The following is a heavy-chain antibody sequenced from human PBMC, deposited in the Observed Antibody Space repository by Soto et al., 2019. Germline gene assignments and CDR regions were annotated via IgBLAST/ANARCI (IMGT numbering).Heavy chain of an antibody. D-gene: IGHD3-10*01. V-gene: IGHV1-8*01. J-gene: IGHJ6*03. Sequence: GASVKVSCKASGYTFTSYDINWVRQATGQGLEWMGWMNPNSGNTGYAQKFQGRVTMTRNTSISTAYMELSSLRSEDTAVYYCARGGGRWRYYGSGNYYYMDVWGKGTTVTVSS. CDR2: MNPNSGNT. CDR1: GYTFTSYD. CDR3: ARGGGRWRYYGSGNYYYMDV.